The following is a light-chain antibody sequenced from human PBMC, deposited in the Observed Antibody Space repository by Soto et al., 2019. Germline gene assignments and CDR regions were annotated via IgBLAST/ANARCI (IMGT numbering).Light chain of an antibody. V-gene: IGLV1-44*01. CDR3: AAWDASLNGVI. Sequence: QSVLTQPPSASGTPGQRVTISCSGSSSNIGTYTVNWYQQVPGMAPKLLIYSNNQRPSGVPDRFSGSKSGTSASLAISGLQSEDEADYYCAAWDASLNGVIFGGGTKLTVL. CDR2: SNN. CDR1: SSNIGTYT. J-gene: IGLJ2*01.